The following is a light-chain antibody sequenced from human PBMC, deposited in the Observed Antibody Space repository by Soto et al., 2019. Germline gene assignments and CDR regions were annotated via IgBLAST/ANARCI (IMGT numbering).Light chain of an antibody. V-gene: IGKV3-20*01. Sequence: EVVLTQSPGTLSLSPGERATLSCRASQSFSSSNLAWYQHKPGQPPKLIVYSASRSATGITDRFSGSGSVTYFTLTISRLEPEDFALYYCQRYGGSPPVTFGGGTKVDIK. J-gene: IGKJ4*01. CDR3: QRYGGSPPVT. CDR2: SAS. CDR1: QSFSSSN.